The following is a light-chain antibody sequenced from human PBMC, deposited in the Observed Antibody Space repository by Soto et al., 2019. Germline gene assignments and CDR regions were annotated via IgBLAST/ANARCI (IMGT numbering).Light chain of an antibody. Sequence: EIVMTQSPAPLSVSPGKRATLSCRASQSVSSNLAWYQQKPGQAPRLVIYDIFTRATGVPARFSGSGSGTVFTLTISILEPEDFAFYYCQQRSNWPQTFGQGTKVDIK. V-gene: IGKV3-11*01. CDR1: QSVSSN. J-gene: IGKJ1*01. CDR3: QQRSNWPQT. CDR2: DIF.